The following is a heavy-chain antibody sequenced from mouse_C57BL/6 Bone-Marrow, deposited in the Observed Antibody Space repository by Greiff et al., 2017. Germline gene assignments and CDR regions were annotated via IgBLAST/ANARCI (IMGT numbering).Heavy chain of an antibody. CDR3: TTGLMGSSTRYFDV. D-gene: IGHD1-1*01. Sequence: EVQLQQSGAELVRPGASVKLSCTASGFNIKDDYMHWVKQRPEQGLEWIGWIDPENGDTEYASKFQGKATITADTSSNTAYLQLSSLTSEDTAVYYCTTGLMGSSTRYFDVGGTGTTVTVSS. J-gene: IGHJ1*03. CDR1: GFNIKDDY. CDR2: IDPENGDT. V-gene: IGHV14-4*01.